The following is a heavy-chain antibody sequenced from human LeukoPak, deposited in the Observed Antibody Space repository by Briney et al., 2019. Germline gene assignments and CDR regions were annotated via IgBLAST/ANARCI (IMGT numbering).Heavy chain of an antibody. CDR1: GVAISTYS. Sequence: MPSETLSHTYSVSGVAISTYSWSWIRQPPGKGLEWIGYISYSGSTNYNPSLKSRATMLGDTSKNQFSLKLSSVTAADTAVYYCERPQVGGCYFDLWVRGTLVTVSS. V-gene: IGHV4-59*08. D-gene: IGHD1-26*01. CDR2: ISYSGST. J-gene: IGHJ2*01. CDR3: ERPQVGGCYFDL.